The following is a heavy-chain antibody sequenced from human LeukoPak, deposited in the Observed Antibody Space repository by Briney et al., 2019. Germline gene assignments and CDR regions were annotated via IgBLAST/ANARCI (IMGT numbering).Heavy chain of an antibody. CDR3: ARGYSNRFDY. D-gene: IGHD4-11*01. Sequence: PGGSLRLSCAASGFTFSTYWMHWVRQAPGKGLVWVSRINPDGSSTYYADSVKGRFTISRDNAKNTLYLQMNSLRAEDTAVYYCARGYSNRFDYRGQGTLVTVSS. CDR2: INPDGSST. V-gene: IGHV3-74*01. CDR1: GFTFSTYW. J-gene: IGHJ4*02.